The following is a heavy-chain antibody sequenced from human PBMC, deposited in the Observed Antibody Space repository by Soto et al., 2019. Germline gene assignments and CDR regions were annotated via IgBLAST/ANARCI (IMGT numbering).Heavy chain of an antibody. D-gene: IGHD2-21*02. CDR1: GFSFNKYA. V-gene: IGHV3-23*01. CDR3: AIDDVSGDGQGLVSA. J-gene: IGHJ5*02. Sequence: DVQLLESGGGLVQPGGSLKLSCVASGFSFNKYAMIWVRQAPGKGQEWVSGITGSGSSIQYTASVKGRFTISRDNSKNTVYLQMDYLRAEDTAMYSCAIDDVSGDGQGLVSAWGQGTPVTVS. CDR2: ITGSGSSI.